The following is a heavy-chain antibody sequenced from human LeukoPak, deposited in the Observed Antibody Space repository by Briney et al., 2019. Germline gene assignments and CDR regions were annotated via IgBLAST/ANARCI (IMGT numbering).Heavy chain of an antibody. CDR1: TWSFSGYN. CDR2: INHSGTT. Sequence: PSVTISLTCSVYTWSFSGYNWSLIPQPPGKGLRWIGEINHSGTTNYKPSLKRLATISVETSRKPFSLELSPGSDADTAVYYCARGRYLPLYFDSWGQGTLVTVSS. V-gene: IGHV4-34*01. CDR3: ARGRYLPLYFDS. J-gene: IGHJ4*02. D-gene: IGHD3-16*02.